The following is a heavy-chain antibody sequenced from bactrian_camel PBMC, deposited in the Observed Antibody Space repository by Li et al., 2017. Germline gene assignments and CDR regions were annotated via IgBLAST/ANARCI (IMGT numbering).Heavy chain of an antibody. V-gene: IGHV3S40*01. D-gene: IGHD2*01. CDR1: DIRASTYC. CDR2: LDADGGT. J-gene: IGHJ4*01. Sequence: DVQLVESGGDSVQAGGSLRLSCAPSDIRASTYCMRWVRQRPSGEREGVAALDADGGTVYAESVKGRFTVSRDNANNTVNLMMNSLKPEDTAMYYCAANFGPYCSGPYLARRANFLGQGTQVTVS.